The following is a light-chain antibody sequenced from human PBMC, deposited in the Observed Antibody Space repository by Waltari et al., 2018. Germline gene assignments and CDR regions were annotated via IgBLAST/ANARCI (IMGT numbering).Light chain of an antibody. CDR3: QAWDNSFVL. J-gene: IGLJ2*01. CDR1: KLGNTY. CDR2: QDK. V-gene: IGLV3-1*01. Sequence: SYELTQPPSVSVSPEQTASITCSGEKLGNTYVCWYQQKPGQSPVLVMYQDKKRPSGIPERFYGSNSGNTATLTISGTQAADEADYYCQAWDNSFVLFGGGTKLTVL.